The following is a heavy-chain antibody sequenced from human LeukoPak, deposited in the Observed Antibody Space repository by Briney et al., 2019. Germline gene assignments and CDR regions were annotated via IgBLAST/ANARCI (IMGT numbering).Heavy chain of an antibody. CDR3: ARTCRWRWFDP. CDR2: INHSGST. CDR1: GGSFSGYY. D-gene: IGHD4-23*01. V-gene: IGHV4-34*01. J-gene: IGHJ5*02. Sequence: SETLSLTCAVYGGSFSGYYWSWIRQPPGKGLEWIGEINHSGSTNYNPSLKSRVTISVDTSKNQFSLKLSSVTAADTAVYYCARTCRWRWFDPWGQGTLVTVSS.